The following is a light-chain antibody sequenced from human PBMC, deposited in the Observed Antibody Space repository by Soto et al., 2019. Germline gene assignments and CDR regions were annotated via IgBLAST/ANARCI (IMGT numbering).Light chain of an antibody. CDR2: YDS. J-gene: IGLJ1*01. CDR1: NIGSKS. Sequence: SYELTQPPSVSVAPGQTARITCGGNNIGSKSVHWYQQKPGQAPVLVVYYDSDRPSGIPERFSGSNSGNTATLTISRVEAGDEADYYCQVWDSSSDRFDVFGTGTKVTVL. CDR3: QVWDSSSDRFDV. V-gene: IGLV3-21*02.